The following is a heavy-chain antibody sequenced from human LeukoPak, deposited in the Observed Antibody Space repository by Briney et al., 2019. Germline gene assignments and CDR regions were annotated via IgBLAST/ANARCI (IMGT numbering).Heavy chain of an antibody. CDR2: VNTDNGDT. D-gene: IGHD3-22*01. CDR1: GYTFTAHY. J-gene: IGHJ4*02. V-gene: IGHV1-2*02. CDR3: ARDYYDSRGYGSFDY. Sequence: ASVKVSCKASGYTFTAHYMHWVRQAPGQGLEWMGWVNTDNGDTNYTQNFQGRVTMTRDTSISTAYMELSRLTSDDTAVFYCARDYYDSRGYGSFDYWGQGTLVTVSS.